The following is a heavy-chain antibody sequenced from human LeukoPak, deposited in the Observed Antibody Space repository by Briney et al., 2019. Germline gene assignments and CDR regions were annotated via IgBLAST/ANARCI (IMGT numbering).Heavy chain of an antibody. CDR1: GFTFSDYY. CDR2: ISSSGSTI. D-gene: IGHD6-13*01. Sequence: PGGSLRLSCAASGFTFSDYYMSWIRQAPGKGLEWVSYISSSGSTIYYADSVKGRFTISRDNAKNSLYLQMNSLRAEDTAVYYCAKSTGSSWYYFDYWGQGTLVTVSS. J-gene: IGHJ4*02. V-gene: IGHV3-11*01. CDR3: AKSTGSSWYYFDY.